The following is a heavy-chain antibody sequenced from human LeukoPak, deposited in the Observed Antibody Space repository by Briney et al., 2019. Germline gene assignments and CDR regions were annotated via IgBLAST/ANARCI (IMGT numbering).Heavy chain of an antibody. CDR1: GFAFSDYS. J-gene: IGHJ4*02. D-gene: IGHD3-22*01. CDR2: ISYDGSNK. Sequence: GGSLRLSCAASGFAFSDYSMNWVRQAPGKGLEWVAVISYDGSNKYYADSVKGRFTISRDNSKNTLYLQMNSLRAEDAAVYYCAKDIQGYDSSGGLDYWGQGTLVTVSS. V-gene: IGHV3-30*18. CDR3: AKDIQGYDSSGGLDY.